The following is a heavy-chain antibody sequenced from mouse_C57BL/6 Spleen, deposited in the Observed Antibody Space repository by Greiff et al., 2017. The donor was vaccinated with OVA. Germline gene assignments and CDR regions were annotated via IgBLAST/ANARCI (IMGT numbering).Heavy chain of an antibody. CDR2: IDPSDSYT. D-gene: IGHD3-2*02. J-gene: IGHJ3*01. V-gene: IGHV1-69*01. CDR3: ARPSSSVYGFAY. CDR1: GYTFTSYW. Sequence: VQLQQPGAELVMPGASVKLSCKASGYTFTSYWMHWVKQRPGQGLEWIGEIDPSDSYTNYNQKFKGKSTLTVYKSSSTAYMQLSSLTSEDSAVYYCARPSSSVYGFAYWGQGTLVTVSA.